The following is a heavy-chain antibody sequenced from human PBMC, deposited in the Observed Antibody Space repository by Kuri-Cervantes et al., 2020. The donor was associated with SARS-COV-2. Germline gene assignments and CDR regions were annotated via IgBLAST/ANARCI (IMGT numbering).Heavy chain of an antibody. V-gene: IGHV3-23*01. Sequence: GESLKISCAASRFTFNKYDLIWVRQAPGEGLEWVSSISTSGGDTNYADSLKGRFTISRDNSKNTLYLQMNSLRVEDTAVYYCASVSTMGVSLDWGQGTLVTVSS. D-gene: IGHD5-24*01. CDR2: ISTSGGDT. CDR1: RFTFNKYD. J-gene: IGHJ4*02. CDR3: ASVSTMGVSLD.